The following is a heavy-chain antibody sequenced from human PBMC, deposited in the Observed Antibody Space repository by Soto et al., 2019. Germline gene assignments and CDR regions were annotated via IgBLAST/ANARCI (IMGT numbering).Heavy chain of an antibody. D-gene: IGHD1-26*01. CDR2: IDPDGSDT. CDR3: ATMAGTYQY. Sequence: GGSLRLSCAASGFAFSRFPMHWVRQAPGKGLVWVSRIDPDGSDTTYADSVKGRFTISRDNAKNMVYLQMSSLRAEDTALYYCATMAGTYQYWGQGTLVTVSS. J-gene: IGHJ4*02. V-gene: IGHV3-74*01. CDR1: GFAFSRFP.